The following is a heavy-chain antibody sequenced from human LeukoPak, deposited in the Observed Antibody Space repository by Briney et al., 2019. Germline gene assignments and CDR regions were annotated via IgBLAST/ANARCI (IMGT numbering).Heavy chain of an antibody. D-gene: IGHD3-10*01. CDR1: GGSISSGGYP. Sequence: TSETLSLTCAVSGGSISSGGYPWSWIRQPPGKGLEWIGYIYHSGSTYYNPSLKSRVTISVDRSKNQFSLKLSSVTAADTAVYYCARDRVNYYGSGSHVSGYYYGMDVWGQGTTVTVSS. J-gene: IGHJ6*02. CDR3: ARDRVNYYGSGSHVSGYYYGMDV. CDR2: IYHSGST. V-gene: IGHV4-30-2*01.